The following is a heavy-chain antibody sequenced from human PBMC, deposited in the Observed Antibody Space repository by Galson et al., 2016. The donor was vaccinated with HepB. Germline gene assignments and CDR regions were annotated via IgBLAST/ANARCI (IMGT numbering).Heavy chain of an antibody. CDR2: ISPYNGNT. CDR3: AREQELGYGMDV. V-gene: IGHV1-18*01. D-gene: IGHD3-10*01. CDR1: GYTFTTYG. J-gene: IGHJ6*02. Sequence: SVKVSCKASGYTFTTYGINWVRQAPGQGLEWMGWISPYNGNTNYAQKLQGRVTMTTDTSTATAYLELRSLISDDTAVDYFAREQELGYGMDVWGQGTTVTVSS.